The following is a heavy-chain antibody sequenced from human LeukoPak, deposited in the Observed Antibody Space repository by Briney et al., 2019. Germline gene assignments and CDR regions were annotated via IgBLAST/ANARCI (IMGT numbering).Heavy chain of an antibody. Sequence: GASVKVSCKASGYTFTGYYMHWVRQAPGQGLEWMGWINPNSGGTNYAQKFQGRVTMTRDTSISTAYMELSRLRSDDTAVYYCARNLVPAAILDAFDIWGQGTMVTVSS. J-gene: IGHJ3*02. CDR2: INPNSGGT. V-gene: IGHV1-2*02. CDR3: ARNLVPAAILDAFDI. D-gene: IGHD2-2*01. CDR1: GYTFTGYY.